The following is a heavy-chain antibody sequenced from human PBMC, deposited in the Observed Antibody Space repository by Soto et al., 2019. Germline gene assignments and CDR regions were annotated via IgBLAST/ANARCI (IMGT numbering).Heavy chain of an antibody. CDR2: INPNSGGT. D-gene: IGHD2-2*01. V-gene: IGHV1-2*04. CDR1: GYTFTGYY. Sequence: GASVKVSCKASGYTFTGYYMHWVRQAPGQGLEWMGWINPNSGGTNYAQKFQGWVTMTRDTSISTAYMELSRLRSDDTAVYYCARDRGYCSSTRCYDWFDPWGKGTLVTVSS. J-gene: IGHJ5*02. CDR3: ARDRGYCSSTRCYDWFDP.